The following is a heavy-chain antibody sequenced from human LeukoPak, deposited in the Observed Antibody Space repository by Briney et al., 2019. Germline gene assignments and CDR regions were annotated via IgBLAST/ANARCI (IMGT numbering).Heavy chain of an antibody. CDR3: AKERSYTSGWYGEFDY. CDR2: IKEDGSAQ. J-gene: IGHJ4*02. V-gene: IGHV3-7*03. CDR1: GFTFNGYW. D-gene: IGHD6-19*01. Sequence: GGSLRLSCAASGFTFNGYWMSWVRQAPGKGLEWVANIKEDGSAQYYVGSVKGRFTISRDNSKNTLYLQMNSLRAEDTAVYYCAKERSYTSGWYGEFDYWGQGTLVTVSS.